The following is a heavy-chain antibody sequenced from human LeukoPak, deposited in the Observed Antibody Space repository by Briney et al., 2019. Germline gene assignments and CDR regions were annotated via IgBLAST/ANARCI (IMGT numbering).Heavy chain of an antibody. CDR2: IIPIFGTA. V-gene: IGHV1-69*05. J-gene: IGHJ5*02. D-gene: IGHD2-2*01. Sequence: SVKVSCKASGGTFSSYAISWVRQAPGQGLEWMGGIIPIFGTANYAQKFQGRVTITTDESTSTAYIELSSLRSEDTAVYYCARGYCSSTSCYSDPWGQGTLVTVSS. CDR1: GGTFSSYA. CDR3: ARGYCSSTSCYSDP.